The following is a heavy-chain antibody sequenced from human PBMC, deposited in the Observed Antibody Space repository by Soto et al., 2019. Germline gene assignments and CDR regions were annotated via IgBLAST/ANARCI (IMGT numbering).Heavy chain of an antibody. Sequence: PSETVSLTXAVSGGSISSGAYYWSWIRQHPGEGLEWIGHIYYTGSTYYNPSLKSRLTISLGTSKNQFSLKLNSVTAADTAVYYCARALSTVTTLGFDYWGQGTLVTVSS. CDR3: ARALSTVTTLGFDY. CDR2: IYYTGST. D-gene: IGHD4-17*01. CDR1: GGSISSGAYY. V-gene: IGHV4-31*11. J-gene: IGHJ4*02.